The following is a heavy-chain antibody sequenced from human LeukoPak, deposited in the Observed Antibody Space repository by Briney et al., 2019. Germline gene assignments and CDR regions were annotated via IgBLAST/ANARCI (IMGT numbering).Heavy chain of an antibody. Sequence: GGSLRLSCAASGFTFSSYAMSWVRQAPGKGLEWVSATSGSGGSTYYADSVKGRFTISRDNSKNTLYLQMNSLRAEDTAVYYCAKANDYVWGSYGSNAFDIWGQGTMVTVSS. CDR1: GFTFSSYA. V-gene: IGHV3-23*01. CDR2: TSGSGGST. D-gene: IGHD3-16*02. CDR3: AKANDYVWGSYGSNAFDI. J-gene: IGHJ3*02.